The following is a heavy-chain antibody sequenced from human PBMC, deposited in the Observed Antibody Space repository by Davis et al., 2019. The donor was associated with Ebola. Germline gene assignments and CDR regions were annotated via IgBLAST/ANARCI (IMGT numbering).Heavy chain of an antibody. CDR1: GFTFSNAW. CDR3: TTQKSSGWYLDFDY. CDR2: IKSKTDGGTT. J-gene: IGHJ4*02. D-gene: IGHD6-19*01. V-gene: IGHV3-15*01. Sequence: GESLKISCAASGFTFSNAWMSWVRQAPGKGLEWVGRIKSKTDGGTTDYAAPVKGRFTISRDDSKNTLYLQMNSLKTEDTDVYYCTTQKSSGWYLDFDYWGQGTLVTVSS.